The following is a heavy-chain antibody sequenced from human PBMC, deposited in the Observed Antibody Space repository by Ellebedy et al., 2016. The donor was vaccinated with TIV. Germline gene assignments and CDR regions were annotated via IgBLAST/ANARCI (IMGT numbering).Heavy chain of an antibody. Sequence: GGSLRLSXAVSGFTFSNYWMSWVRQAPGKGLEWVATIKHDGSEKYAIDSVMGRFTISRDNAKNSLYLQMNSLRADDTGVYYCARGGDIGTVDYWGQGTLVTVSS. D-gene: IGHD5-12*01. CDR1: GFTFSNYW. J-gene: IGHJ4*02. CDR3: ARGGDIGTVDY. V-gene: IGHV3-7*01. CDR2: IKHDGSEK.